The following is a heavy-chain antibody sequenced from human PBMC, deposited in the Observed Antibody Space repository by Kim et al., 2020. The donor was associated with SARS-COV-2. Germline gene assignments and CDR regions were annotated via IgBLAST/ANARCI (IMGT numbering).Heavy chain of an antibody. CDR3: ANDRQQLFQGWFDP. V-gene: IGHV3-23*01. J-gene: IGHJ5*02. Sequence: ADSVKGRFTISRDNSKNTLYLQMNSLRAEDTAVYYCANDRQQLFQGWFDPWGQGTLVTVSS. D-gene: IGHD6-13*01.